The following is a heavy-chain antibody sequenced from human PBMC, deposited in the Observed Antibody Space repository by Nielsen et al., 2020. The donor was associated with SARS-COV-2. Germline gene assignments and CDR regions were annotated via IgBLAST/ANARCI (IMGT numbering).Heavy chain of an antibody. D-gene: IGHD3-16*02. V-gene: IGHV4-39*01. CDR2: IYYSGST. J-gene: IGHJ3*02. Sequence: WIRQPPGKGLEWIGSIYYSGSTYYNPSLKSRVTISVDTSKNQFSLKLSSVTAADTAVYYCARAETHYDYVWGSYRHDAFDIWGQGTMVTVS. CDR3: ARAETHYDYVWGSYRHDAFDI.